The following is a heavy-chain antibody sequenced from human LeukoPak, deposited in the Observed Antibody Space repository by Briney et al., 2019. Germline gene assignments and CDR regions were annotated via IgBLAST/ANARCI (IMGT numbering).Heavy chain of an antibody. J-gene: IGHJ4*02. V-gene: IGHV3-7*04. D-gene: IGHD6-19*01. Sequence: GGSLRLSCAASGFTFSSYWMNWVRQAPGKGLEWVANIKQDGSEKDYVDSVKGRFTISRDNAKNSLYLQMNSLRAENTAVYYCARVSSLAVAGFFDYWGQGILVTVSS. CDR3: ARVSSLAVAGFFDY. CDR1: GFTFSSYW. CDR2: IKQDGSEK.